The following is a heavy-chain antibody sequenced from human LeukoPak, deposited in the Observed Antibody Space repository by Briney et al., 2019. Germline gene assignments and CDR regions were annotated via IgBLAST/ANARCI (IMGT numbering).Heavy chain of an antibody. D-gene: IGHD3-10*01. Sequence: GSLRLSCAATGFRFSDYYMSWIRQAPGKGLEWVAYISSTGNSIFYADSVKGRFTISRDHAKNSLSLQLNSLRAEDTAVYYCAKGGIRYGYWFDHWGQGTLVTVSS. V-gene: IGHV3-11*01. J-gene: IGHJ5*02. CDR1: GFRFSDYY. CDR2: ISSTGNSI. CDR3: AKGGIRYGYWFDH.